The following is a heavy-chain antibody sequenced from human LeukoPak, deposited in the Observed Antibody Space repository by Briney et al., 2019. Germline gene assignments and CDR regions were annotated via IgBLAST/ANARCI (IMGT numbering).Heavy chain of an antibody. D-gene: IGHD3-10*01. J-gene: IGHJ4*02. CDR3: ATPKGGSGSHRAPLEY. V-gene: IGHV3-30-3*01. CDR2: ISDDGSNE. CDR1: GFSFSDYW. Sequence: GGSLRLSCAASGFSFSDYWMTWVRQAPGKGLEWVAIISDDGSNEYYADSVKGRFTISRDNSKNTLYLQMNSLRAEDTAVYYCATPKGGSGSHRAPLEYWGQGTLVTVST.